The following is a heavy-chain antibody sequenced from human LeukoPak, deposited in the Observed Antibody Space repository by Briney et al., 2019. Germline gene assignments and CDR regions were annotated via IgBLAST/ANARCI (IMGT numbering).Heavy chain of an antibody. V-gene: IGHV4-59*08. CDR2: IYYSGST. Sequence: PSETLSLTCIVSGGSISSYYWSWVRQPPGKGREWVGYIYYSGSTNYNPSLKSRVTISVDTSKNPFSLKLSSVTAADTAVYYCARHYGGNSLAAFDIWGQGTMVTVSS. CDR1: GGSISSYY. CDR3: ARHYGGNSLAAFDI. D-gene: IGHD4-23*01. J-gene: IGHJ3*02.